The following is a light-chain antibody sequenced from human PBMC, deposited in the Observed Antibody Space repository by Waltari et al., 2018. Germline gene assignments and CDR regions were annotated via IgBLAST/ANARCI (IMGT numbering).Light chain of an antibody. J-gene: IGLJ2*01. CDR1: DSDLGSYNY. Sequence: QSAPTQPASVSGSPGPSITISCTGIDSDLGSYNYVSWYRQTPGKAPEVIIYDFTSRPPGVSSRFSGSKSGNTASLTISGLQAEDEGHYYCTSYTTTRLTFGGGTKLTV. V-gene: IGLV2-14*01. CDR3: TSYTTTRLT. CDR2: DFT.